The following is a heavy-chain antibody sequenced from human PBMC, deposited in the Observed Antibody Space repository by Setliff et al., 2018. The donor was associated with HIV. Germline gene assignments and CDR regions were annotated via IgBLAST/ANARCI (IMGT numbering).Heavy chain of an antibody. CDR2: IRYDGSNK. Sequence: GGSLRLSCAPSEFTFSSYGMHWVCQAPGKGLEWVSFIRYDGSNKKYADSVKGRFIISRDNAKNSVYLHMNSLRVEDTAVYYCARDDYLDGRWGQGTMVTVSS. D-gene: IGHD4-17*01. V-gene: IGHV3-30*02. CDR3: ARDDYLDGR. J-gene: IGHJ4*02. CDR1: EFTFSSYG.